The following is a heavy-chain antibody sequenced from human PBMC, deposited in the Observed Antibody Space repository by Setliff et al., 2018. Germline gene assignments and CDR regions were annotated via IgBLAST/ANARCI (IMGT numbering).Heavy chain of an antibody. CDR1: GYIFTNYW. CDR3: TRHEDRNKCTSSSCYRENDAFDV. V-gene: IGHV5-51*01. D-gene: IGHD2-2*01. CDR2: IYPGDSDT. J-gene: IGHJ3*01. Sequence: GESLKLSCKASGYIFTNYWIGWVRQMPGKGLEWMGVIYPGDSDTRYSPSFQGQVTISADKSINTAYLQWSSLKASDTAIYYCTRHEDRNKCTSSSCYRENDAFDVWGQGAKVTVSS.